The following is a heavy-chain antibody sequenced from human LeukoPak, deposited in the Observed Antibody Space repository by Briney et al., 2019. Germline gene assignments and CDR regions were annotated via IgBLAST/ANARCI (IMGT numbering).Heavy chain of an antibody. CDR2: IYTSGST. CDR1: GGSISSYY. J-gene: IGHJ4*02. Sequence: PSETLSLTCAVSGGSISSYYWSWIRQPVGKGLEWIGRIYTSGSTNYNPSLKSRVTMSVDTSKNQFSLKLSSVTAADTAVYYCARVGVSSSHDYWGQGTLVTVTS. CDR3: ARVGVSSSHDY. D-gene: IGHD6-13*01. V-gene: IGHV4-4*07.